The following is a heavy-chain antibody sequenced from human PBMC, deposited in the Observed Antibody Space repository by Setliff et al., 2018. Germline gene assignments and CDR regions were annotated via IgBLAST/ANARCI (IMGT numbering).Heavy chain of an antibody. Sequence: SETLSLTCTVSGGAFSSGSYYWSWIRQPAGKGLEWIGLIYSEGSTSYNPSLKSRLTMSVDTSKNQFSLKLSSVTAADTAVYYCARGSYYDSSGYSPDFFDYWGQGTLVNVSS. CDR1: GGAFSSGSYY. V-gene: IGHV4-61*02. CDR3: ARGSYYDSSGYSPDFFDY. D-gene: IGHD3-22*01. CDR2: IYSEGST. J-gene: IGHJ4*02.